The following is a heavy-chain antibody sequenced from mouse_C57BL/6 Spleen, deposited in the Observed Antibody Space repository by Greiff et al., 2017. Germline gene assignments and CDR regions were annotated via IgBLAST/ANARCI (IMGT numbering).Heavy chain of an antibody. D-gene: IGHD3-2*02. Sequence: SGASVKISCKASGYAFSSYWMNWVKQRPGKGLEWIGQIYPGDGDTNYNGKFKGKATLTADKSSSTAYMQLSSLTSEDSAVYFCAREDSAGYVTWCAYWGQGTLVTVSA. CDR2: IYPGDGDT. CDR3: AREDSAGYVTWCAY. J-gene: IGHJ3*01. V-gene: IGHV1-80*01. CDR1: GYAFSSYW.